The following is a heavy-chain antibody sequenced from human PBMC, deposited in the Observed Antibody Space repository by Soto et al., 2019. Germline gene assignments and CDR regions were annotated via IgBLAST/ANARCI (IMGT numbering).Heavy chain of an antibody. CDR2: ISYDGSNK. V-gene: IGHV3-30-3*01. D-gene: IGHD2-15*01. Sequence: GGSLRLSCAASGFTFSSYAMHWVRQAPGKGLEWVAVISYDGSNKYYADSVKGRFTISRDNSKNTLYLQMNSLRAEDTAVYYCARDPPRGIVVVVAATPPGFDDWGQGTLVTVSS. CDR3: ARDPPRGIVVVVAATPPGFDD. J-gene: IGHJ4*02. CDR1: GFTFSSYA.